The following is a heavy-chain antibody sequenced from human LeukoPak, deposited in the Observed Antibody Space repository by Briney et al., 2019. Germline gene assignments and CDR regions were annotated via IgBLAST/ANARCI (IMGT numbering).Heavy chain of an antibody. Sequence: SETLSLTCTVSGGSISSLYWSWIRQPPGKGLEWIGYIYYSGSTYYNPSLKSRATISVDTSKNQFSLKLTSVTAADTAVYYCARGARYCSGGSCLDYWGQGTLVTVSS. D-gene: IGHD2-15*01. CDR2: IYYSGST. V-gene: IGHV4-59*01. CDR3: ARGARYCSGGSCLDY. J-gene: IGHJ4*02. CDR1: GGSISSLY.